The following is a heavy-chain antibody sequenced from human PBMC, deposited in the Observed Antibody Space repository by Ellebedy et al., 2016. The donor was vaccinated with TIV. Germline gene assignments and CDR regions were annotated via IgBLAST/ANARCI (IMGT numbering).Heavy chain of an antibody. CDR2: INPHSGDT. V-gene: IGHV1-2*02. Sequence: ASVKVSXKASGYTFINYDITWVRQAPGQGPEWMGWINPHSGDTRVAQKFQGRLTMTMDSSISTGYMELNGLQSDDTAVYFCARVDVWGRGTTVTVSS. CDR1: GYTFINYD. CDR3: ARVDV. J-gene: IGHJ6*04.